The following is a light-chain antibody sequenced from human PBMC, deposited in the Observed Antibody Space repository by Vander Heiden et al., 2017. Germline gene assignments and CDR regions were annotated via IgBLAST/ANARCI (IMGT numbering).Light chain of an antibody. CDR2: GNS. Sequence: QSVLTQPPSVSGAPGQRVTISCTGSSSNIGAGYDLHWYQQLPGTAPKLLIYGNSNRPSGVPDRFSGSKSGTSASLAITGLQAEDEADYYCQSYDSSLSGLFGTGTKVTVL. CDR3: QSYDSSLSGL. V-gene: IGLV1-40*01. CDR1: SSNIGAGYD. J-gene: IGLJ1*01.